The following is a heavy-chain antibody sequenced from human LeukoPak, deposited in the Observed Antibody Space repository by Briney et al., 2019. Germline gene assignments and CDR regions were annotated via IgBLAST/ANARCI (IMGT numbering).Heavy chain of an antibody. J-gene: IGHJ4*02. CDR1: GYSISNGYY. CDR3: ARSSSWPDFDY. D-gene: IGHD6-13*01. CDR2: IYISGST. Sequence: SETLSLTCAVSGYSISNGYYWGWIRQPPGKGLEWIGRIYISGSTNYSPSLKSRVTMSVDTSKNQFSLKLSSVTAADTAIYYCARSSSWPDFDYWGQGTLVTVSS. V-gene: IGHV4-38-2*01.